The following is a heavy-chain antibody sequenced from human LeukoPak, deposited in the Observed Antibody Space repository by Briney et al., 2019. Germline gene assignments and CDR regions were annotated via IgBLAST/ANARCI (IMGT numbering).Heavy chain of an antibody. D-gene: IGHD4-17*01. CDR1: GDSISSRNW. CDR2: IYHSGTT. Sequence: SETLSLTCAVSGDSISSRNWWTWVRQPPGKGLEWIGEIYHSGTTNYNPSLKSRVTISVDKSKNQFSLRLNSLTAADTAVYYCTRRTTVTPYFDYWGPGTLVTVSS. J-gene: IGHJ4*02. V-gene: IGHV4-4*02. CDR3: TRRTTVTPYFDY.